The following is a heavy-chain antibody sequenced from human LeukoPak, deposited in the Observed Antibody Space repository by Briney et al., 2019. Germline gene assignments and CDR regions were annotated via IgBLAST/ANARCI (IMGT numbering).Heavy chain of an antibody. CDR1: GFTVSNTY. D-gene: IGHD6-13*01. CDR2: ISWNSGSK. CDR3: AKGYSSSWSYWYFDL. Sequence: GGSLRLSCAASGFTVSNTYMTWVRQAPGKGLEWVSGISWNSGSKGYADSVQGRFTISRDNAKNSLFLQMNSLRVEDTALYYCAKGYSSSWSYWYFDLWGRGTLVSVSS. J-gene: IGHJ2*01. V-gene: IGHV3-9*01.